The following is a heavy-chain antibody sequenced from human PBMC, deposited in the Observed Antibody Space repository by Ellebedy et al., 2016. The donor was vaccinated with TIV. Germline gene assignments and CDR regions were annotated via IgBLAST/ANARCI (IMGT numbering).Heavy chain of an antibody. CDR3: VKTSRSNSGYDSPFDY. D-gene: IGHD5-12*01. J-gene: IGHJ4*02. CDR1: GFTFADYA. V-gene: IGHV3-23*01. Sequence: GGSLRLSCAASGFTFADYAMSWVRQAPGKGREWVSGIRGSGDTTYYAESVKGRFTISRDNSKYTLNLQMNSLRAEDTAVYFCVKTSRSNSGYDSPFDYWGQGALVGVSS. CDR2: IRGSGDTT.